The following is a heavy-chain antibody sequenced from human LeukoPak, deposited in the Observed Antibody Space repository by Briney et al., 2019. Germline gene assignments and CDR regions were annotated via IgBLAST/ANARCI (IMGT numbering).Heavy chain of an antibody. CDR3: AKGGSDYYDSSGYYFLYFDY. CDR2: ISYDGSNK. V-gene: IGHV3-30*07. Sequence: GGSLRLSCAASGFTFSSYAMHWVRQAPGKGLEWVAVISYDGSNKYYADSVKGRFTISRDNSKNTLYLQMNSLRAEDTAVNYCAKGGSDYYDSSGYYFLYFDYWGQGTLVTVSS. J-gene: IGHJ4*02. D-gene: IGHD3-22*01. CDR1: GFTFSSYA.